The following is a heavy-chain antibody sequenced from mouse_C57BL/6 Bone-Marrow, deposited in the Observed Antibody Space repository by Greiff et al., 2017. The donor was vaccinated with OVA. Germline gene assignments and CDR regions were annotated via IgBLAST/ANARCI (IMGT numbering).Heavy chain of an antibody. V-gene: IGHV14-4*01. J-gene: IGHJ2*01. D-gene: IGHD6-5*01. CDR3: TSYVNFDY. CDR2: IDPENGDT. CDR1: GFNIKDDY. Sequence: EVQVVESGAELVRPGASVKLSCTASGFNIKDDYMHWVKQRPEQGLEWIGWIDPENGDTEYASKFQGKATITADTSSNTAYLQLSSLTSEDTAVYYCTSYVNFDYWGQGTTLTVSS.